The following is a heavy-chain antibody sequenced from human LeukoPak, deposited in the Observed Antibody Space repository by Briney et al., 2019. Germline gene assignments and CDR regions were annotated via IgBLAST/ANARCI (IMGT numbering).Heavy chain of an antibody. CDR2: ISWNSGNI. Sequence: GGSLRLSCAASGFTFEDYAMHWVRQAPGKGLEWVSGISWNSGNIAYADSVRGRLTIARDNAKKSLYLQMNSLRVEDMALYYCVKGLDSNLPDYYMDVWGKGTTVTVSS. D-gene: IGHD4-11*01. J-gene: IGHJ6*03. CDR3: VKGLDSNLPDYYMDV. CDR1: GFTFEDYA. V-gene: IGHV3-9*03.